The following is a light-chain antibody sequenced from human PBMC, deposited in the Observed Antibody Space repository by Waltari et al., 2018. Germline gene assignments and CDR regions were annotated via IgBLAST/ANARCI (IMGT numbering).Light chain of an antibody. CDR1: TTDVGGYNY. Sequence: QSALTQPASVSGSPGQSIAISCTGTTTDVGGYNYVSWYQQHPGKAPKLLIYDVTNRPSGGSNRFFGSKSGNTASLTISGLQAEDEADYYCSSFRSDHTYVFGSGTEVTVL. CDR3: SSFRSDHTYV. J-gene: IGLJ1*01. V-gene: IGLV2-14*01. CDR2: DVT.